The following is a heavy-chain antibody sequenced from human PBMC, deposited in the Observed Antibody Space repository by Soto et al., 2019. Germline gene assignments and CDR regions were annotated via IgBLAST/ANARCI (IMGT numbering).Heavy chain of an antibody. CDR1: GFTFGDYA. J-gene: IGHJ4*02. D-gene: IGHD1-7*01. V-gene: IGHV3-49*03. Sequence: GESLKISCTASGFTFGDYAMSWFRQAPGKGLEWVGFIRSKAYGGTTEYAASVKGRFTISRDDSKSIAYLQMNSLKTEDTAVYYCTRDGKYNWNYASFDYWGQGTLVTVSS. CDR3: TRDGKYNWNYASFDY. CDR2: IRSKAYGGTT.